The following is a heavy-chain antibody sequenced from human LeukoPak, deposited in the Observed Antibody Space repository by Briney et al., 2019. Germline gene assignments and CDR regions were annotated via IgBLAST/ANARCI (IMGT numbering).Heavy chain of an antibody. Sequence: PGGSLRLSCAASGFTLRTYAMSWVRQAPGKGLEWVSTISGSGGSTYYADSVKGRFTISRDNSKNTLYLQMNSLRAEDTAVYYCAKDGPYGDSRHFDYWGQGTLVTVSS. D-gene: IGHD4-17*01. V-gene: IGHV3-23*01. CDR2: ISGSGGST. CDR3: AKDGPYGDSRHFDY. CDR1: GFTLRTYA. J-gene: IGHJ4*02.